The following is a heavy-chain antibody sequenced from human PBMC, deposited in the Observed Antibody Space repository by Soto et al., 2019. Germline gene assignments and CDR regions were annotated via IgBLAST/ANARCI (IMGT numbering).Heavy chain of an antibody. CDR1: GFTVSSYG. V-gene: IGHV3-30*18. CDR2: ISYDGSNK. CDR3: AKDPIVGATTHYYGMDV. J-gene: IGHJ6*02. D-gene: IGHD1-26*01. Sequence: QVQLVESGGGVVQPGRSLRLSCAASGFTVSSYGTHWVRQAPGKGLEWVAVISYDGSNKYYADSVKGRFTSSRDNSKNTMYLPMNSLRAEDTVVYYCAKDPIVGATTHYYGMDVWGQGTTVTVSS.